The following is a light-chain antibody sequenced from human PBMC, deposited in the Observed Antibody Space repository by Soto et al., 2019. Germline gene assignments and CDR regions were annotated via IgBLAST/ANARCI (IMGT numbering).Light chain of an antibody. CDR3: QQYDTSPLT. V-gene: IGKV3-20*01. CDR1: QSVSSSY. Sequence: EIVLTQSPGTLSLSPGERATLSCRASQSVSSSYLAWYQQKPGQAPRLLIHGASTRATGIPARFSGSGSGTEFTLTISSLQPDDFATYYCQQYDTSPLTFGGGTKVDIK. CDR2: GAS. J-gene: IGKJ4*01.